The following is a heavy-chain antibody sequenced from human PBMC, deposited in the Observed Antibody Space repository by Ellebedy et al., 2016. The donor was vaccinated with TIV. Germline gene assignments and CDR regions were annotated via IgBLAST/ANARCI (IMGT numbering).Heavy chain of an antibody. CDR2: ISSRSSTI. Sequence: PGGSLRLSCAASGFTFSSYSMNWVRQAPGKGLEWVSYISSRSSTIYYVDSVKGRFTISRDNAKNSLYLQMNSLRDEDTAVYYCARVGLGYSSSWYYYGMDVWGQGTTVTVSS. D-gene: IGHD6-13*01. CDR1: GFTFSSYS. V-gene: IGHV3-48*02. J-gene: IGHJ6*02. CDR3: ARVGLGYSSSWYYYGMDV.